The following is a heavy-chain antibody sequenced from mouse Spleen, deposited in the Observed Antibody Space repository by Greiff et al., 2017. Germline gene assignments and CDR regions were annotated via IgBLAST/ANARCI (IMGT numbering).Heavy chain of an antibody. V-gene: IGHV1-82*01. Sequence: VQGVESGPELVKPGASVKISCKASGYAFSSSWMNWVKQRPGKGLEWIGRIYPGDGDTNYNGKFKGKATLTADKSSSTAYMQLSSLTSEDSAVYFCAILLGWYFDVWGAGTTVTVSS. CDR2: IYPGDGDT. CDR1: GYAFSSSW. D-gene: IGHD2-10*01. J-gene: IGHJ1*01. CDR3: AILLGWYFDV.